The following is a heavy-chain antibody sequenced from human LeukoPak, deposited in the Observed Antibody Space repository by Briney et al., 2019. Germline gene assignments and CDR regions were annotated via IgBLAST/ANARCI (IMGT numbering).Heavy chain of an antibody. CDR3: ARRVGYCSGGSCYSKYYFDY. CDR2: IYPGDSDT. J-gene: IGHJ4*02. CDR1: GYSFTSCW. D-gene: IGHD2-15*01. V-gene: IGHV5-51*01. Sequence: GESLKISCKGSGYSFTSCWIGWVRQMPGKGLEWMGIIYPGDSDTRYSPSFQGQVTISADKSISTAYLQWSSLKASDTAMYYCARRVGYCSGGSCYSKYYFDYWSQGTLVTVSS.